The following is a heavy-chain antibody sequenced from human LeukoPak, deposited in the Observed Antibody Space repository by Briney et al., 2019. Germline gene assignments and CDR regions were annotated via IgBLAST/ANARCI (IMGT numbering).Heavy chain of an antibody. CDR1: GGTFSSYA. Sequence: GASVKVSCKASGGTFSSYAISWVRQAPGKGLEWMGGFDPEDGETIYAQKFQGRVTMTEDTSTDTAYMELSSLRSDDTAIYYCARGWVTSEFDYWGQGTLVTVSS. D-gene: IGHD4-17*01. V-gene: IGHV1-24*01. J-gene: IGHJ4*02. CDR3: ARGWVTSEFDY. CDR2: FDPEDGET.